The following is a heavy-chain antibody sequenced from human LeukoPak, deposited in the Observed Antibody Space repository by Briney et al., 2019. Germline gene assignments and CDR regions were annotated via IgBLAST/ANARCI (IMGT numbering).Heavy chain of an antibody. CDR1: GGSINSYY. V-gene: IGHV4-59*10. CDR2: LYTSGST. D-gene: IGHD3-10*01. CDR3: ARYFHGSGNFDL. J-gene: IGHJ4*02. Sequence: PSETLSLTCTVSGGSINSYYWNWIRQPAGKGLEWIGRLYTSGSTIYNPSLKSRFIMSVDTSKNQFSLKLASVTAADTAMYYCARYFHGSGNFDLWGPGILVTVSS.